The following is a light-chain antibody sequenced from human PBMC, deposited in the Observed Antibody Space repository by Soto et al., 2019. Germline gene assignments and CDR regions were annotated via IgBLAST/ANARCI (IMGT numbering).Light chain of an antibody. CDR2: EVS. V-gene: IGLV2-18*02. CDR1: SSDVGSYNR. CDR3: SSYTPSSTYV. Sequence: QSALTQPPSVSGSPGQSVTISCTGTSSDVGSYNRVSWYQQPPGTAPKLMIYEVSNRPSGVPDRFSGSKSGNTASLTISGLQPEDEAAYYCSSYTPSSTYVFGTGTKLTVL. J-gene: IGLJ1*01.